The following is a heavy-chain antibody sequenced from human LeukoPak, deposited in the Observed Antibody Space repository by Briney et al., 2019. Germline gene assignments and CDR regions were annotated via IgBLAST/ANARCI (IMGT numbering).Heavy chain of an antibody. CDR3: ARGSGDGSGYDLPKPYSY. CDR1: GGTFSSYA. Sequence: SVKVSCKASGGTFSSYAISWVRQAPGQGLEWMGGIIPIFGTANYAQKFQGRVTITADESTNTAYMELRSLRSEDTAVYYCARGSGDGSGYDLPKPYSYWGPGTLVTVSS. J-gene: IGHJ4*02. D-gene: IGHD5-12*01. CDR2: IIPIFGTA. V-gene: IGHV1-69*13.